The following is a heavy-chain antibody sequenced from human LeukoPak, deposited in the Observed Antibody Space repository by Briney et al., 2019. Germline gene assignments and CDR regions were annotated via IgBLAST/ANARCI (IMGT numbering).Heavy chain of an antibody. V-gene: IGHV1-18*04. J-gene: IGHJ4*02. D-gene: IGHD5-12*01. CDR2: ISTYNGDT. CDR1: GYSFTSYY. Sequence: ASVNVSCKASGYSFTSYYMHWVRQAPGQGLEWMGWISTYNGDTNYAQKLQGRVTMTTDTSTSTAYMELRSLRSDDTAVYYCARGRGYSGYESFDYWGQGTLVTVSS. CDR3: ARGRGYSGYESFDY.